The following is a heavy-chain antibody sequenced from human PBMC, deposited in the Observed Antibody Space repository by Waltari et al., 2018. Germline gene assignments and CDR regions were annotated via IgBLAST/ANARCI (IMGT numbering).Heavy chain of an antibody. CDR3: ARRIAAAGRAFDY. CDR2: INHSGST. D-gene: IGHD6-13*01. Sequence: QVQLQQWGAGLLKPSETLSLTCAVYGGSFIGYYWSWIRQPPGKGLEWIGEINHSGSTNYNPSLKSRVTISVYTSKNQFSLKLSSVTAADTAVYYCARRIAAAGRAFDYWGQGTLVTVSS. CDR1: GGSFIGYY. V-gene: IGHV4-34*01. J-gene: IGHJ4*02.